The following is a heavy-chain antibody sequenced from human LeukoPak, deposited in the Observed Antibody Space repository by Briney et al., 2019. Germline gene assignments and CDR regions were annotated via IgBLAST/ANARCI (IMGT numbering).Heavy chain of an antibody. V-gene: IGHV3-74*01. Sequence: PGGSLSLSCAASGFTLSSYWMHWVRQVPGMGPLRVSRIKSDGSSTSYADSVKGRFTISRDNAKNTLYLQMNGLRVEDTAIYYCAREFTVGPTQTDAFDVWGQGTMVTVSS. CDR3: AREFTVGPTQTDAFDV. D-gene: IGHD1-26*01. CDR2: IKSDGSST. J-gene: IGHJ3*01. CDR1: GFTLSSYW.